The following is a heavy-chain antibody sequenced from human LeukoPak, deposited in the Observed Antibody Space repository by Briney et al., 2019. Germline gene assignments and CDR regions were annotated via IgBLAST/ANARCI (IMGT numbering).Heavy chain of an antibody. CDR3: ARTDYPVYFDY. V-gene: IGHV4-61*02. J-gene: IGHJ4*02. CDR2: IYTSGST. D-gene: IGHD4-11*01. Sequence: KASETLSLTCTVSGGSIRSGGSNGSWFRKPPGKGLEWIGRIYTSGSTNYNPSLKSRVTISVDTSKNQFSLKLSSVTAADTAVYYCARTDYPVYFDYWGQGTLVTVSS. CDR1: GGSIRSGGSN.